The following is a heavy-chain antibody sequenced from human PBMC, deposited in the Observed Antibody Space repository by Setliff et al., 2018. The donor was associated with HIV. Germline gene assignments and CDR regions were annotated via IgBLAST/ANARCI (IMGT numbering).Heavy chain of an antibody. CDR3: ARAFGTKYYFDY. J-gene: IGHJ4*02. V-gene: IGHV4-38-2*01. D-gene: IGHD1-7*01. CDR2: GFHSGSP. Sequence: PSETLSLTCAVSGYSISSGYYWGWIRQPPGKGLEWIGSGFHSGSPYYNPSLKSRVTISIDTSKNQFSLKLTSMTAADTAVYYCARAFGTKYYFDYWGQGTLVTVSS. CDR1: GYSISSGYY.